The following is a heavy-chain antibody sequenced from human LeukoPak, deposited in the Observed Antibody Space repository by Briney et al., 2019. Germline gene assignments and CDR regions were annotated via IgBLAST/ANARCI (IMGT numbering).Heavy chain of an antibody. D-gene: IGHD2-2*01. CDR2: ISGSGDST. CDR1: GFTFSNYA. V-gene: IGHV3-23*01. Sequence: QSGGSLRLSCAASGFTFSNYAMTWVRQAPVKGLEWVSGISGSGDSTYYADSVKGRFTISRDNSKNTLDPQMNSLRAEDTALYYCTRTRGCSSTSCYADYWGQGTLVTVSS. J-gene: IGHJ4*02. CDR3: TRTRGCSSTSCYADY.